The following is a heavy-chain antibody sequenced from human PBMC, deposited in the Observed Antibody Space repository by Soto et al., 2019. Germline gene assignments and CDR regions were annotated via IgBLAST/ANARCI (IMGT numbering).Heavy chain of an antibody. V-gene: IGHV3-23*01. CDR3: AKATGDTYYSSLDY. D-gene: IGHD2-15*01. Sequence: QPGGSLRLSCAASGFSFSNYAMSWVRQAPGEGLQWVSTIRGSGGNTYYADSVKGRLAISRDNSKSSLFLEMNSLRAEDTALYYCAKATGDTYYSSLDYWGQGILVTVSS. CDR2: IRGSGGNT. J-gene: IGHJ4*02. CDR1: GFSFSNYA.